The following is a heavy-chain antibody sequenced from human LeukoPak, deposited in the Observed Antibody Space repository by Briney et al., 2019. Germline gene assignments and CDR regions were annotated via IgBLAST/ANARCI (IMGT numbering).Heavy chain of an antibody. V-gene: IGHV3-33*01. D-gene: IGHD3-3*01. Sequence: GGSLRLSCAASGFTFSSYGMHWVRQAPGKGLEWAAVIWYDGSNKYYADSVKGRFTISRDNSKNTLYLQMNSLRAEDTAVYYCARVGVGAYYFDYWGQGTLVTVSS. CDR1: GFTFSSYG. J-gene: IGHJ4*02. CDR2: IWYDGSNK. CDR3: ARVGVGAYYFDY.